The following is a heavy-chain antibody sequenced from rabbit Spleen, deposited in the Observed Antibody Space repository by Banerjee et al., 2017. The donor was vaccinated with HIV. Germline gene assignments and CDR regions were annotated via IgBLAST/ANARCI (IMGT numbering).Heavy chain of an antibody. V-gene: IGHV1S45*01. J-gene: IGHJ6*01. CDR2: INAVTGKA. D-gene: IGHD1-1*01. CDR3: ARDTSSSFSSYGMDL. CDR1: GFSFSNKAV. Sequence: QEQLVESGGGLVRPEGSLKLSCTASGFSFSNKAVMCWVRQAPGKGLQWIACINAVTGKAVYANWAKGRSTFSKTSSTTVTLQMTSLTAADMATYFCARDTSSSFSSYGMDLWGQGTLVTVS.